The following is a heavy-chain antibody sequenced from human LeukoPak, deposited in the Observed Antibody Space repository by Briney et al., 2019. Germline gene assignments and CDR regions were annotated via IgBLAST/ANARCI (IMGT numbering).Heavy chain of an antibody. CDR2: ISSSSSYI. V-gene: IGHV3-21*01. J-gene: IGHJ3*02. CDR1: GFTFSSYS. Sequence: KTGGSLRLSCAASGFTFSSYSMNWVRQAPGKGLEWVSSISSSSSYIYYADSVKGRFTISRDNAKNSLYLQMNSLRAEDTAVYYCARERVSVGGGAFDIWGQGTMVTVSS. D-gene: IGHD1-26*01. CDR3: ARERVSVGGGAFDI.